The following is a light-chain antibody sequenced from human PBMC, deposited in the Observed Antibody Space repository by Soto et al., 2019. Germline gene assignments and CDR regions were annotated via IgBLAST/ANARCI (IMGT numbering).Light chain of an antibody. J-gene: IGLJ2*01. V-gene: IGLV2-14*01. Sequence: QSALTQPASVSGSPGQSITISCTGTSSDVGDYNYVSWYQQHPGKAPKLMIYEVSNRPSGVSNRFSGSKSGNTASLTISGLQAEDGADYYCSSYTTNNTLGVLFGGGTKVTVL. CDR1: SSDVGDYNY. CDR2: EVS. CDR3: SSYTTNNTLGVL.